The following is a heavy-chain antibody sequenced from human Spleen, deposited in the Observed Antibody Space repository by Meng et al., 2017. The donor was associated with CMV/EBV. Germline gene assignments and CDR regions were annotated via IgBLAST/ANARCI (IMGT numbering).Heavy chain of an antibody. J-gene: IGHJ5*02. CDR2: IIPIIRIA. CDR3: ASATGDIVVVPAVDP. D-gene: IGHD2-2*01. Sequence: SGGTFSSYAISWGRQAHGQGLEWMGGIIPIIRIANYAQKCQARVTITADKSTSTAYMELSSLRSEDTAVYYCASATGDIVVVPAVDPWGQGTLVTVSS. V-gene: IGHV1-69*10. CDR1: GGTFSSYA.